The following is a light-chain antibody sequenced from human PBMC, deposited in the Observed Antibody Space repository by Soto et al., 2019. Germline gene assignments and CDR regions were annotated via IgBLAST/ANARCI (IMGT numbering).Light chain of an antibody. CDR1: QSVSGN. CDR2: GAS. V-gene: IGKV3-15*01. CDR3: QQYSNWPGT. J-gene: IGKJ1*01. Sequence: EIVMTQSPATLSVSPGERATLSCRASQSVSGNLAWYQQKPGQAPRLLIYGASARATGIPARFSGSGSGTEFTLTISSLQSEDFAVYYCQQYSNWPGTFGQGTKVEIK.